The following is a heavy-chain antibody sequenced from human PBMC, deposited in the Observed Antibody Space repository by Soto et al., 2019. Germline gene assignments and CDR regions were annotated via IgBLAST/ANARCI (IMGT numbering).Heavy chain of an antibody. Sequence: EEQLLQSGGGLVQPGGSLRLSCVASGFKFIDYAMSWVRQAPGKGLEWVSSISGSGATIHYADSVKGRFTISRDNSKNTVYLLMDSLRADDTATFYCAKSKRPVDGPVDVWGQGTTVTVSS. CDR3: AKSKRPVDGPVDV. CDR2: ISGSGATI. D-gene: IGHD5-12*01. CDR1: GFKFIDYA. J-gene: IGHJ6*02. V-gene: IGHV3-23*01.